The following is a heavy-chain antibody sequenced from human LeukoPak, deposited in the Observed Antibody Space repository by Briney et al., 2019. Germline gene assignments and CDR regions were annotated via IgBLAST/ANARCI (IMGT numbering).Heavy chain of an antibody. CDR1: GGTFRRFA. D-gene: IGHD2-2*01. CDR2: IIPIFGSA. CDR3: ARVVTPRYCTSTSCYSKGWFDP. J-gene: IGHJ5*02. V-gene: IGHV1-69*01. Sequence: ASVKVSCKASGGTFRRFAMSWVRQAPGQGLEWMGGIIPIFGSADYAQKFQGRVTITADESTSTAYMELSNLRSEDAAVYYCARVVTPRYCTSTSCYSKGWFDPWGQGTLVTVSS.